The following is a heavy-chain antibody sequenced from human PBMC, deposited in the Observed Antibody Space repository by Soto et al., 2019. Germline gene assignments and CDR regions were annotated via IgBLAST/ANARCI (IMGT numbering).Heavy chain of an antibody. CDR3: ARLWSSNEGSS. Sequence: QVRLQQWGAGLLKPSETLALTCAVHGGSFRGYYWSWIRQPPGKGLEWIGEINHSGGTNYNPSLMSRVSISVDASKHQFSRQLSSVTAADTAVYYCARLWSSNEGSSWGQGTLVAVSS. J-gene: IGHJ4*02. CDR1: GGSFRGYY. D-gene: IGHD2-21*01. CDR2: INHSGGT. V-gene: IGHV4-34*01.